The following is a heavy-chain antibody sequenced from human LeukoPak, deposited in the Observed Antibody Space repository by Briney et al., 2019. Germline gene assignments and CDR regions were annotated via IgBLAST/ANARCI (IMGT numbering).Heavy chain of an antibody. CDR1: GYSISSGYY. CDR3: ARARYYYDSSGYYFDY. Sequence: PSETLSLTCTVSGYSISSGYYWGWIRQPPGKGLEWIGSIYHSGSTYYNPSLKSRVTISVDTSKNQFSLKLSSVTAADTAVYYCARARYYYDSSGYYFDYWGQGTLVTVSS. J-gene: IGHJ4*02. CDR2: IYHSGST. V-gene: IGHV4-38-2*02. D-gene: IGHD3-22*01.